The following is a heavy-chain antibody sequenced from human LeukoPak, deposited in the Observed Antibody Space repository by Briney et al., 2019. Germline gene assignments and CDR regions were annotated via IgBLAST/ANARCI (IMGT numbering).Heavy chain of an antibody. J-gene: IGHJ4*02. CDR2: IVAGGVST. CDR1: GFTFSSYA. V-gene: IGHV3-23*01. D-gene: IGHD3-10*01. CDR3: ARDLVADYYGSGSYTDY. Sequence: PGGSLRLSCAASGFTFSSYAMSWVRQAPGKGLEWVSAIVAGGVSTYYEDSVTGRFTISRDNSKNTLSLQMNSLRAEDTAVYYCARDLVADYYGSGSYTDYWGQGTLVTVSS.